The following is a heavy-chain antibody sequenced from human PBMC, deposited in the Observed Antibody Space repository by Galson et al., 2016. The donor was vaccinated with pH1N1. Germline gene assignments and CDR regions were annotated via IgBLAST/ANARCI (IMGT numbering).Heavy chain of an antibody. Sequence: SLRLSCAASGFTFSSFWMHWVRQVPGKGLVWVSRISSEGSSISYADSVKGRFTISRDNARNTLYLEMNSLRAEDTALDYCARVRLIMPGDPTGYFDVWGQGALVTVSS. CDR1: GFTFSSFW. D-gene: IGHD7-27*01. CDR2: ISSEGSSI. J-gene: IGHJ4*02. CDR3: ARVRLIMPGDPTGYFDV. V-gene: IGHV3-74*01.